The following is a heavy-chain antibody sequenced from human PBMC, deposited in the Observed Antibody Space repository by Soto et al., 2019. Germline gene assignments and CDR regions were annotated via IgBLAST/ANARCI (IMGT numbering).Heavy chain of an antibody. J-gene: IGHJ6*02. CDR1: GGTFSSYA. V-gene: IGHV1-69*13. CDR3: ASVGLAAAASGDYYYGMDV. Sequence: GASVKVSCKASGGTFSSYAISWVRQAPGQGLEWMGGIIPIFGTANYAQKFQGRVTITADESTSTAYMELSSLRSEDAAVDYSASVGLAAAASGDYYYGMDVWGQGTTVTVSS. D-gene: IGHD6-13*01. CDR2: IIPIFGTA.